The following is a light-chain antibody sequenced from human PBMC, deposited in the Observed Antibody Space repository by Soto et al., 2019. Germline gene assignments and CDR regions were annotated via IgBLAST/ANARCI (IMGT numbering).Light chain of an antibody. V-gene: IGLV2-8*01. CDR2: EVY. CDR3: SSYAASDNFVV. Sequence: QSVLTQPASVSGSPGQSITISCTGTSSDVGGYKYVSWHQLHPGKAPKLIIYEVYKRPSGVPDRFSGSKSVNTASLTVSGLQAEDEADYYCSSYAASDNFVVFGGGTKLTVL. J-gene: IGLJ2*01. CDR1: SSDVGGYKY.